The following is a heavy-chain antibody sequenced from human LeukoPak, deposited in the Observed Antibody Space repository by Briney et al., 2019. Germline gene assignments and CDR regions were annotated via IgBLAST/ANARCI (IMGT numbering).Heavy chain of an antibody. CDR2: ISYDGNNE. D-gene: IGHD2-21*02. Sequence: GGSLRLSCAASGFTFSSYGMHWVRQAPGKGLEWVAVISYDGNNEYYADSVKGRFTISRDNSKNTLYLQMNSLRAEDTAIYYCARGLLGIDYWGQGTLVTVSS. J-gene: IGHJ4*02. CDR1: GFTFSSYG. CDR3: ARGLLGIDY. V-gene: IGHV3-30*03.